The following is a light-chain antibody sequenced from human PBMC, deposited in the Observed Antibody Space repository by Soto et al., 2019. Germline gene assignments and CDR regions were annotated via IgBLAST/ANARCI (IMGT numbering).Light chain of an antibody. CDR1: QSVSSSY. V-gene: IGKV3-20*01. Sequence: EIVLTQSPGTLSLSPGERATLSCRASQSVSSSYLAWYQQKPGQAPRLLIYGASSRATGIPDRFSGSGCGTDFTLTISRLEPEDFAVYYCQQYGSSLCTFGQGTKVEIK. CDR3: QQYGSSLCT. CDR2: GAS. J-gene: IGKJ1*01.